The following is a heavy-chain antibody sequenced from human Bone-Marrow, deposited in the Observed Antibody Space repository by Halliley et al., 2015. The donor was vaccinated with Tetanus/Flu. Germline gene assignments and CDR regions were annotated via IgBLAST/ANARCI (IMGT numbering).Heavy chain of an antibody. V-gene: IGHV4-4*02. CDR2: VYQPGGT. J-gene: IGHJ4*02. CDR3: VANGYYSLDY. D-gene: IGHD3-3*01. Sequence: KGRGWVGEVYQPGGTNSSPSLKSRVTISVDKSKTSFSLRLTSVTAADTAMYYCVANGYYSLDYWGQGTLVSVSS.